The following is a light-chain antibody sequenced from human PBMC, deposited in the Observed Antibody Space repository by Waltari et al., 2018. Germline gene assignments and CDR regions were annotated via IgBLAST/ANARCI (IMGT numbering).Light chain of an antibody. CDR1: SSDVGGYNY. CDR3: CSYAGSYTWV. Sequence: QSALTQSRSVSGPPGQSVTISCPGTSSDVGGYNYVSWYQQHPGKAPKLMIYDVSERPSGVPDRFSGSKSGNTASLTISGLQAEDEADYYCCSYAGSYTWVFGGGTKLTVL. CDR2: DVS. J-gene: IGLJ2*01. V-gene: IGLV2-11*01.